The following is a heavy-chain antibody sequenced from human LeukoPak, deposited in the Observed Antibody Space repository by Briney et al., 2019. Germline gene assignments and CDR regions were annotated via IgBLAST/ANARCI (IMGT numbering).Heavy chain of an antibody. Sequence: SETLSPTCTVSGGSINSSSYFWGWIRQPPGKGLEWIGSIYYSGSTYYNPSLKSRVTILVDTSKNQFSLKLSSVTAADTAVYYCARETYSYGYGLPTREYYYYYMDVWGKGTTVTVSS. CDR3: ARETYSYGYGLPTREYYYYYMDV. J-gene: IGHJ6*03. CDR1: GGSINSSSYF. V-gene: IGHV4-39*07. D-gene: IGHD5-18*01. CDR2: IYYSGST.